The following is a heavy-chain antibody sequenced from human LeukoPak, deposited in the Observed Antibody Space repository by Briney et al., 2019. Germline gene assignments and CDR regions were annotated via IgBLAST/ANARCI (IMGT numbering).Heavy chain of an antibody. D-gene: IGHD2-15*01. CDR3: ARESYCGGGSCYSGRAFDI. Sequence: GGSLRLSCAASGFTFRSYWMHWVRQAPGKGLVWVSRIKTDGSNTYYADSVKGRFTISRDNAKNTLYLQMNSLRAEDTAVYYCARESYCGGGSCYSGRAFDIWGQGILVTVSS. J-gene: IGHJ3*02. V-gene: IGHV3-74*01. CDR2: IKTDGSNT. CDR1: GFTFRSYW.